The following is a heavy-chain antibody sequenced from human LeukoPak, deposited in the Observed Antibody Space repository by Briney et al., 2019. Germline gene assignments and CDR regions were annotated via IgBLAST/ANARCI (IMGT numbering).Heavy chain of an antibody. J-gene: IGHJ6*03. CDR1: GGSISSSSYY. Sequence: SETLSLTCTVSGGSISSSSYYWGWIRQPPGKGLEWIGSIYYSGSTYYNPSLKSRVTISVDTSKNQFSLKLSSVTAADTAVYYCARDYGVRGVHYHYYYMDVWGKGTTVTISS. CDR3: ARDYGVRGVHYHYYYMDV. V-gene: IGHV4-39*07. D-gene: IGHD3-10*01. CDR2: IYYSGST.